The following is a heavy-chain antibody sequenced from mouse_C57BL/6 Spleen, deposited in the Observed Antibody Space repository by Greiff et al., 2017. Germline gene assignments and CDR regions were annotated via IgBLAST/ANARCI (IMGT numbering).Heavy chain of an antibody. Sequence: LQESGAELVKPGASVKMSCKASGYTFTTYPIEWMKQNHGKSLEWIGNFHPYNDDTKYNEKFKGKATLTVEKSSSTVYLELSRLTSDDSAVYYCARRRYYGSSYVGYFDYWGQGTTLTVSS. J-gene: IGHJ2*01. CDR3: ARRRYYGSSYVGYFDY. CDR1: GYTFTTYP. V-gene: IGHV1-47*01. D-gene: IGHD1-1*01. CDR2: FHPYNDDT.